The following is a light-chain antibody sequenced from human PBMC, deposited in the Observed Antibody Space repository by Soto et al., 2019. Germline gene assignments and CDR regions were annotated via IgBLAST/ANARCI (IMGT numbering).Light chain of an antibody. CDR3: CSYAGSSTL. CDR2: DVT. CDR1: SSDVGRYNF. J-gene: IGLJ2*01. V-gene: IGLV2-11*01. Sequence: QSALTQPRSVSGSPGQSVTISCTGTSSDVGRYNFVSWYQQYPGKAPQLILYDVTKRPSGVPDRFSGSKSGNTASLAISGLQAEDEADYYCCSYAGSSTLLGGGTKLTVL.